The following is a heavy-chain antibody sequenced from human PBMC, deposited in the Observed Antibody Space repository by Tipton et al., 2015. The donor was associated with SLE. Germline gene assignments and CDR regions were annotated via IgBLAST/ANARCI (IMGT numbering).Heavy chain of an antibody. J-gene: IGHJ4*02. CDR2: IYSTGNT. V-gene: IGHV4-4*07. CDR3: ARDMYCSDGICKATFDY. CDR1: GGSISSYY. Sequence: TLSLTCTVSGGSISSYYWSWIRQPAGKGLEWIGRIYSTGNTNYNPSLKSRVTMSVDTSKNQFSLNLRSVSAADTAIYYCARDMYCSDGICKATFDYWGQGSLVTVSS. D-gene: IGHD2-15*01.